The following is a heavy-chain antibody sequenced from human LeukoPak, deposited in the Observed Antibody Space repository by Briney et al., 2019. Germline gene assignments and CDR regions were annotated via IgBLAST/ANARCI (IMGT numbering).Heavy chain of an antibody. Sequence: PSETLSLTCTVSGGSISSSSYYWGWIRQPPGKGLEWIGSIYYSGSTYHNPSLKSRVTISVDTSKNQFSLKLSSVTAADTAVYYCARHLPLRFGEFAPWGQGTLVTVSS. V-gene: IGHV4-39*01. CDR1: GGSISSSSYY. CDR2: IYYSGST. D-gene: IGHD3-10*01. J-gene: IGHJ5*02. CDR3: ARHLPLRFGEFAP.